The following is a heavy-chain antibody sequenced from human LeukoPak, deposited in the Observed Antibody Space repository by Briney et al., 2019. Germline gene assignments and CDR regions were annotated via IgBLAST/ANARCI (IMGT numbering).Heavy chain of an antibody. V-gene: IGHV4-59*08. J-gene: IGHJ4*02. CDR1: GGSISSYY. CDR3: ARSRGDSTGWYTFDY. CDR2: IYYRGST. D-gene: IGHD6-19*01. Sequence: SETLSLTCTVSGGSISSYYWGWIRQPPEKGLEWIGYIYYRGSTNYNPSLKSRVTISLDTSNNQFSLKLTSVTASDPAVYYCARSRGDSTGWYTFDYWGQGTLVTVSS.